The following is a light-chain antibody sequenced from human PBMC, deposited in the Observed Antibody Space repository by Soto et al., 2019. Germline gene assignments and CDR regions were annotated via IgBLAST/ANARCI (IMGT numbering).Light chain of an antibody. V-gene: IGKV1-5*01. CDR3: QQYNYYPYT. J-gene: IGKJ2*01. CDR2: SAS. CDR1: QSISTW. Sequence: DIQMTQSPSTLSASVGDRVTITCRASQSISTWLTWYHQKPGKAPKLLISSASSLESGVPSRFSGSGSGTEFSIAVSSLQPDDFATYYCQQYNYYPYTFGEGTKLVIK.